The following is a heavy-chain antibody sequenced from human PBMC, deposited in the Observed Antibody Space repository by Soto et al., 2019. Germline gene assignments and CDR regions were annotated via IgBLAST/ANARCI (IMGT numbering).Heavy chain of an antibody. V-gene: IGHV1-69*12. J-gene: IGHJ4*02. Sequence: QVQLVQSGAEVKKPGSSVKVSCKASGGTFSSYAISWVRQAPGQGLEWMGGIIPIFGTANYAQKFQGRVTITADECTSTAYVELSSLRSEDTAVYYCARDGYYYASSGYYYYFDYWGQGTLVTVSS. CDR2: IIPIFGTA. CDR3: ARDGYYYASSGYYYYFDY. CDR1: GGTFSSYA. D-gene: IGHD3-22*01.